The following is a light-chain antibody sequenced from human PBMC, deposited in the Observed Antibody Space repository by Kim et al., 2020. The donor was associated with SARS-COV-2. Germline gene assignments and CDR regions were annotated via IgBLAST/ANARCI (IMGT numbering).Light chain of an antibody. CDR2: GAS. J-gene: IGKJ2*01. V-gene: IGKV3-20*01. CDR3: QQYGSTGYT. Sequence: LSPGERATLSCRARQSVSSSYLAWYQQKPGQAPRLLIYGASSRATGIPDRFSGSGSGTDFTLTISRLEPEDFAVYYCQQYGSTGYTFGQGTKLEI. CDR1: QSVSSSY.